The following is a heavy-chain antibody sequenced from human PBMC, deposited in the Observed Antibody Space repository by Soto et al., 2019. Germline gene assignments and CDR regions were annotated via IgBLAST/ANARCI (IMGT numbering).Heavy chain of an antibody. J-gene: IGHJ5*02. Sequence: ASVKVSCKVSGYTLTELSMHWVRQAPGKGLEWMGGFDPEDGETIYAQKFQGRVTMTEDTSTDTAYMELSSLRSEDTAVYYCATVGITGTTGSWFDPWGQGTLVTVSS. D-gene: IGHD1-7*01. CDR1: GYTLTELS. CDR3: ATVGITGTTGSWFDP. V-gene: IGHV1-24*01. CDR2: FDPEDGET.